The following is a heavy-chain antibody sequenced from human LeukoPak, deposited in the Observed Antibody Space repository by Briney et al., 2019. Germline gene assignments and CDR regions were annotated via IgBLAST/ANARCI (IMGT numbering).Heavy chain of an antibody. J-gene: IGHJ5*02. CDR3: ARSRRGWFDP. Sequence: PSETLSLTCAVYGGSFSGYYWSWIRQPPGKGLEWIGETNHSGSTNYNPSLKSRVTISVDMSKNQFSLKLSSVTAADTAVYYCARSRRGWFDPWGQGTLVTVSS. CDR2: TNHSGST. V-gene: IGHV4-34*01. CDR1: GGSFSGYY.